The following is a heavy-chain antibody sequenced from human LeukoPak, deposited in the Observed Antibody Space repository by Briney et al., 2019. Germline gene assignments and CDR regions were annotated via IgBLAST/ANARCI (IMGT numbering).Heavy chain of an antibody. D-gene: IGHD1-26*01. CDR2: ISDTGGLT. Sequence: GGSLRLSCVDSEFTFRSYGMSWVRQAPGKGLEWVSAISDTGGLTYCAHSMKGRFTISRDNSRNTLFLQMNSLRAEDTAVYYCAKGGIISGYSIVVWGKGTTVTVSS. V-gene: IGHV3-23*01. CDR3: AKGGIISGYSIVV. J-gene: IGHJ6*04. CDR1: EFTFRSYG.